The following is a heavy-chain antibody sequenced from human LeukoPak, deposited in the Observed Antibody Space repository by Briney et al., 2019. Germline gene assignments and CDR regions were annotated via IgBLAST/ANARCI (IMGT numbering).Heavy chain of an antibody. V-gene: IGHV4-31*03. CDR3: ARAPRIVGGTRWDY. D-gene: IGHD2-21*01. J-gene: IGHJ4*02. CDR2: IYYSGST. Sequence: SETLSHTCTVSGGSISSGGYYWSWIRQHPGKGLEWIGYIYYSGSTYYNPSLKSRVTISVDTSKNQFSLKLSSVTAADTAVYYCARAPRIVGGTRWDYWGQGTLVTVSS. CDR1: GGSISSGGYY.